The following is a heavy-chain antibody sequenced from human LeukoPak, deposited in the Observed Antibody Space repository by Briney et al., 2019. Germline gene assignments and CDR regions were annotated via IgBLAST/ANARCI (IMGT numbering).Heavy chain of an antibody. D-gene: IGHD2-15*01. Sequence: GRTLRLSSAASGFTFRTDWMHSVRQAPATGLVWVSRINTDGSSTSYADSVKGRFTISRDNAKNTLYLQMNSLRAEDTAVYYCARDTSYSITPWGQGTLVTVSS. CDR2: INTDGSST. CDR1: GFTFRTDW. CDR3: ARDTSYSITP. J-gene: IGHJ4*02. V-gene: IGHV3-74*01.